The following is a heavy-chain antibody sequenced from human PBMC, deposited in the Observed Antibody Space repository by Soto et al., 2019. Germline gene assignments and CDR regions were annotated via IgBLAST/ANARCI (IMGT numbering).Heavy chain of an antibody. Sequence: QVQLVQSGAEVKKPGSSVKVSCKASGCTFSSYTISSVRQAHGHGLEWMGRIIPILGIANYAQKFQGRVTSNADKSTSTGYMELSSLSSEDTAVYYCAGRNAVADPFDYWSQGTLVTVSS. V-gene: IGHV1-69*02. CDR2: IIPILGIA. CDR3: AGRNAVADPFDY. D-gene: IGHD6-19*01. J-gene: IGHJ4*02. CDR1: GCTFSSYT.